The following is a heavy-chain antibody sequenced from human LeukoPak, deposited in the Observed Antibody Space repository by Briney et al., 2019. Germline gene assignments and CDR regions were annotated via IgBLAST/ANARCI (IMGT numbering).Heavy chain of an antibody. J-gene: IGHJ3*02. Sequence: SETLSLTCAVYGGSFSGYYWSWIRQSPGKGLEWIGEINHSGNTNYNPSLESQVTISVAPSKNQFSLKLSSVTAADTAVYYCARHQRGNSDAFDIWGQGTMVTVSS. CDR2: INHSGNT. V-gene: IGHV4-34*01. D-gene: IGHD4-23*01. CDR1: GGSFSGYY. CDR3: ARHQRGNSDAFDI.